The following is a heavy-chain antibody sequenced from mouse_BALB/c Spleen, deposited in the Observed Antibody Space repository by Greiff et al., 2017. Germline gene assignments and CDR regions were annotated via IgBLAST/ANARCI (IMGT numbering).Heavy chain of an antibody. D-gene: IGHD2-2*01. CDR2: IDPANGNT. CDR1: GFNIKDTY. CDR3: AREGGNGYDAYYAMDY. J-gene: IGHJ4*01. V-gene: IGHV14-3*02. Sequence: EVKLMESGAELVKPGASVKLSCTASGFNIKDTYMHWVKQRPEQGLEWIGRIDPANGNTKYDPKFQGKATITADTSSNTAYLQLSSLTSEDTAVYYCAREGGNGYDAYYAMDYWGQGTSVTVSS.